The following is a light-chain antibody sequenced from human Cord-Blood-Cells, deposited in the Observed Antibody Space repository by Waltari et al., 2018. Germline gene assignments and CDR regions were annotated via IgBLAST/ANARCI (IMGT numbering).Light chain of an antibody. CDR2: GAS. J-gene: IGKJ1*01. CDR1: QSVSSSY. V-gene: IGKV3-20*01. CDR3: QQYGSSPQT. Sequence: EIVLTQSPGTLSLSPGERDTLSCRASQSVSSSYLAWSQQKPGQAPRLLIYGASSRATGIPDRFSGSRSGTDFTLTISRLEPEDFAVYYCQQYGSSPQTFGQGTKVEIK.